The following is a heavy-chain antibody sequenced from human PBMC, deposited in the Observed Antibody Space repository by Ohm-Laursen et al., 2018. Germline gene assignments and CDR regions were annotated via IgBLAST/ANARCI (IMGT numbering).Heavy chain of an antibody. Sequence: SLRLSCSASGFTFSTYAMNWVRQAPGKGLEWVSLIYSGGDMFYADSVKGRFTISRDKSKNTLYLQMNSLRVDDTAVYYCASDAFQPSPTNWGQGTLVTVSS. D-gene: IGHD1-26*01. CDR3: ASDAFQPSPTN. J-gene: IGHJ4*02. CDR1: GFTFSTYA. CDR2: IYSGGDM. V-gene: IGHV3-23*03.